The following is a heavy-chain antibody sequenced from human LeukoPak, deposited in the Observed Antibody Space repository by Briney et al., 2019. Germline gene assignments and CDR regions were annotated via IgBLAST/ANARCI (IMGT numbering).Heavy chain of an antibody. Sequence: ASVKVSCKASGGTFISYAISWVRQAPGQGLEWMGGIIPIFGTANYAQKFQGRVTITADESTSTVYMELSSLRSEDTAVYYCARDLGGKQLNDAFDIWGQGTMVTVSS. V-gene: IGHV1-69*13. CDR2: IIPIFGTA. J-gene: IGHJ3*02. D-gene: IGHD6-13*01. CDR1: GGTFISYA. CDR3: ARDLGGKQLNDAFDI.